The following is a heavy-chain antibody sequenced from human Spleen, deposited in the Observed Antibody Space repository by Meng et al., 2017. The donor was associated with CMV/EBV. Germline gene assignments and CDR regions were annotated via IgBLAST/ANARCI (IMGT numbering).Heavy chain of an antibody. Sequence: SETLSLTCTVSGGSISTYSWSWIRQPPGKGLEWIGYIYYSGNTNYKPSLKSRVTISINTSKNQFSLKLTSATAADTAVYYCARIKYTYVDYWGQGTPVTVSS. CDR2: IYYSGNT. CDR3: ARIKYTYVDY. CDR1: GGSISTYS. D-gene: IGHD2-2*02. V-gene: IGHV4-59*12. J-gene: IGHJ4*02.